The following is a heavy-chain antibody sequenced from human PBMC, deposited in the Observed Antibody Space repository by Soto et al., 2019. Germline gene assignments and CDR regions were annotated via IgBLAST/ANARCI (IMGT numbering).Heavy chain of an antibody. CDR2: ISYTGRT. V-gene: IGHV4-30-4*08. D-gene: IGHD1-1*01. CDR1: GGLVSIVSAY. J-gene: IGHJ5*02. CDR3: ARELSNAPNSLDA. Sequence: TLSLTCTVFGGLVSIVSAYGSWIRDPPGKGREWIGDISYTGRTHYNPSLNSRLTLSLDASQNPFSLDLCSLNAAPTTGLYCARELSNAPNSLDAWGPGILVTVSS.